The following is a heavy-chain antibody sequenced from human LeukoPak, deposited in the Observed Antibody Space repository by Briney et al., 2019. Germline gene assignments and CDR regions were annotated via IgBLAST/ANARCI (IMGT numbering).Heavy chain of an antibody. J-gene: IGHJ6*02. Sequence: ASVKVSCKASGYTFTGYYMHWVRQAPGQGLEWMGRINPNSGGTNYAQKFQGRVTMTRDTSISTAYMELSRQRSDDTAVYYCARSSHYYYYYGMDVWGQGTTVTVSS. V-gene: IGHV1-2*06. CDR2: INPNSGGT. CDR1: GYTFTGYY. CDR3: ARSSHYYYYYGMDV.